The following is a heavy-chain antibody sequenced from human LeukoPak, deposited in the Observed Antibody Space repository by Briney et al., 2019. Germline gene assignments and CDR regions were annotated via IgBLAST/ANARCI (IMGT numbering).Heavy chain of an antibody. D-gene: IGHD3-3*01. J-gene: IGHJ4*02. CDR3: ARALRFLEWLLCFDY. Sequence: PSETLSLTCTVSGGSISSSSYYWGWIRQPPGKGLEWLGSIYYSGSTYYNPSLKSRVTISVDTSKNQFSLKLSSVTAADTAVYYCARALRFLEWLLCFDYWGQGTLVTVSS. CDR1: GGSISSSSYY. CDR2: IYYSGST. V-gene: IGHV4-39*07.